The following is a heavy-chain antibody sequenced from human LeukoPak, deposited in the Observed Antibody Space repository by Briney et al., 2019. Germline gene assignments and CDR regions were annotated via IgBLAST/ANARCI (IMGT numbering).Heavy chain of an antibody. CDR1: GYSISSGYY. CDR2: IYHSGST. CDR3: ARGRQQLVRTQYYYYGMDV. Sequence: PSETLSLTCAVSGYSISSGYYWGWIRQPPGKGLEWIGSIYHSGSTYYNPSLKSRVTISVDTSKNQFSLKLSSVTAADTAVYYCARGRQQLVRTQYYYYGMDVWGQGTTVTVSS. D-gene: IGHD6-13*01. V-gene: IGHV4-38-2*01. J-gene: IGHJ6*02.